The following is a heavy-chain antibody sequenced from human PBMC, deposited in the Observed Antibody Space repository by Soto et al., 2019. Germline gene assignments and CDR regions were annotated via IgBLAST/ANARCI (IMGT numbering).Heavy chain of an antibody. CDR1: GGSISSYY. J-gene: IGHJ6*02. CDR3: ARIGGSLTEDV. V-gene: IGHV4-59*01. Sequence: SETLSLTCTVSGGSISSYYWSWIRQPLGKGLEWIGYIYYSGSTNYNPSLKSRVTISVDTSKNQFSLKLSSVTAADTAVYYCARIGGSLTEDVWGQGTTVTSP. D-gene: IGHD2-15*01. CDR2: IYYSGST.